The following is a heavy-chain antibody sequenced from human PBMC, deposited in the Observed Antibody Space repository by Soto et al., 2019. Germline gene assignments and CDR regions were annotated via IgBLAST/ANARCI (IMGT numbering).Heavy chain of an antibody. CDR1: RGSNRGHA. J-gene: IGHJ4*02. Sequence: SQTLSLPCTDSRGSNRGHAWIWLRKPAGSRLVSIGHIFPSVSTSYNPSLRSLVTMSLDTSTTQIFLNLSSLTAADTAVFSCVRGSSYSVYDFWGRGTMVVVGS. V-gene: IGHV4-4*07. D-gene: IGHD5-12*01. CDR3: VRGSSYSVYDF. CDR2: IFPSVST.